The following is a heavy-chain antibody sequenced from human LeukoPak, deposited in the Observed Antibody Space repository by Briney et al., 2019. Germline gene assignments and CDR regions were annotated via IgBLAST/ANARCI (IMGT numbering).Heavy chain of an antibody. CDR3: ARVGGIYYYDSSGYPTYFDS. Sequence: ASVTVSCTASGYTFTAYYMHWLRQAPGQGLEWMGWINPNSGATNYAQKFQGRVTMTRDTSISTAYMELSRLRSDDTAVYYCARVGGIYYYDSSGYPTYFDSWGQGTLVTVSS. CDR1: GYTFTAYY. CDR2: INPNSGAT. J-gene: IGHJ4*02. D-gene: IGHD3-22*01. V-gene: IGHV1-2*02.